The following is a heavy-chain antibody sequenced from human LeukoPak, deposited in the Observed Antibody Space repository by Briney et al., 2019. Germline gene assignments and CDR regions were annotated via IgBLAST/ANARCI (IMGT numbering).Heavy chain of an antibody. CDR2: ISGSGGST. J-gene: IGHJ6*03. CDR3: ARDAFSYSSYYMDV. CDR1: GFTFSSYA. V-gene: IGHV3-23*01. Sequence: QPGGSLRLSCAASGFTFSSYAMSWVRQAPGKGLEWVSAISGSGGSTYYADSVKGRLTISRDNSKNTLYLQMTSLRAEYTAVYYCARDAFSYSSYYMDVWGKGTTVTVSS.